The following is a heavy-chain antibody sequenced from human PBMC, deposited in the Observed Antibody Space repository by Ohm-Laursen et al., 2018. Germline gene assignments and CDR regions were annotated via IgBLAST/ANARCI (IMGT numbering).Heavy chain of an antibody. V-gene: IGHV3-23*01. CDR2: IGGDGGSP. J-gene: IGHJ3*02. CDR1: GFIFSEYS. D-gene: IGHD3-10*01. CDR3: AKDSVPRNGVFDAFDI. Sequence: GSLRLSCAASGFIFSEYSMSWVRQAPGRGLEWVSEIGGDGGSPQYADSVKGRFTISRDNSKSTLYLQLNSLRAEDTAVYYCAKDSVPRNGVFDAFDIWGRGSMVTVSS.